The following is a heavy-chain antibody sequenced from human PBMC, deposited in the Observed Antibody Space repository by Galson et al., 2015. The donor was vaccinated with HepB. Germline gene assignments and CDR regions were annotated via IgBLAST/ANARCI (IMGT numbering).Heavy chain of an antibody. V-gene: IGHV3-9*01. CDR1: GFTFDDYA. CDR2: ISWNSGSI. D-gene: IGHD5-12*01. CDR3: AKARGYSGYDSDY. Sequence: SLRLSCAASGFTFDDYAMHWVRQAPGKGLEWVSGISWNSGSIGYADSVKGRFTISRDNAKNSLYLQMNSLRAEDTALYYCAKARGYSGYDSDYWGQGTLVTVSS. J-gene: IGHJ4*02.